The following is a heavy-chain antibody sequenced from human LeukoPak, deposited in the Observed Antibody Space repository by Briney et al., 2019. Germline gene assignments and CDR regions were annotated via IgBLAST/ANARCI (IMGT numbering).Heavy chain of an antibody. V-gene: IGHV3-11*04. CDR1: GFTVSSNY. CDR2: ISSSGSTT. J-gene: IGHJ4*02. CDR3: ARARGAFCGGDCYSESYYFDY. Sequence: GGSLRLSCAASGFTVSSNYMSWVRQAPGKGLEWLSYISSSGSTTYYADSVKGRFTISRDNAKNSLYLQMNSLRAEDTAVYYCARARGAFCGGDCYSESYYFDYWGQGTLVTVSS. D-gene: IGHD2-21*02.